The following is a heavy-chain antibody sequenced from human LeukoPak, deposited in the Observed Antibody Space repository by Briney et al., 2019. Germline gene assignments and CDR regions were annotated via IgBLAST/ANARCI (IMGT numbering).Heavy chain of an antibody. CDR3: ARRTPSGGSYEYYYYYYYMDV. CDR2: ISAYNGNT. D-gene: IGHD1-26*01. V-gene: IGHV1-18*01. J-gene: IGHJ6*03. CDR1: GYTFTSYG. Sequence: ASVKVSCKASGYTFTSYGISWVRQAPGQGLEWMGWISAYNGNTNYAQKLQGRVTMTTDTSTSTAYMELRSLRSDDTAVYYCARRTPSGGSYEYYYYYYYMDVWGKGTTVTVSS.